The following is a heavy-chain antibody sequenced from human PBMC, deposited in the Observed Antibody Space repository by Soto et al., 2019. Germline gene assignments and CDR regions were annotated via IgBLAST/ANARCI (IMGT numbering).Heavy chain of an antibody. CDR3: AASIFYYGMDV. Sequence: PGESLKISCKGSGYNFTNYWIGWVRQMPGKGLEWMGIIDPGDSYTKYNPSFQGQVTISADKSISTTYLQWSSLKASDTAIYYCAASIFYYGMDVWGQGTTVTVSS. J-gene: IGHJ6*02. CDR1: GYNFTNYW. CDR2: IDPGDSYT. V-gene: IGHV5-51*01.